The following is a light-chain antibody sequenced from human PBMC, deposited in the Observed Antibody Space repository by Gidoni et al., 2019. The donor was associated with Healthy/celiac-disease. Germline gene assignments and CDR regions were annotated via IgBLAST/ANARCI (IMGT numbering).Light chain of an antibody. J-gene: IGKJ1*01. CDR1: QSVSSSY. CDR2: GAS. CDR3: QQYGSSPPWT. V-gene: IGKV3-20*01. Sequence: GTLSCRASQSVSSSYLAWYQQKPGQAPRLLIYGASSRATGIPDRFSGSGSGTDFTLTISRLEPEDLAVYYCQQYGSSPPWTFGQGTKVEIK.